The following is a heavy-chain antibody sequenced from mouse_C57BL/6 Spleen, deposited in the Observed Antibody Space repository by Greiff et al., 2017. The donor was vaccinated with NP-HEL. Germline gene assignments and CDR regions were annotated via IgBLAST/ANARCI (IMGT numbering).Heavy chain of an antibody. CDR3: ARRSVVPYFDY. D-gene: IGHD1-1*01. Sequence: QVQLQQSGAELVKPGASVKLSCKASGYTFTSYWMHWVKQRPGQGLEWIGMIHPNSGSTNYNEKFKSKATLTVDKSSSTAYMQLSSLTSEDSAVYYCARRSVVPYFDYWGQGTTLTVSS. V-gene: IGHV1-64*01. J-gene: IGHJ2*01. CDR2: IHPNSGST. CDR1: GYTFTSYW.